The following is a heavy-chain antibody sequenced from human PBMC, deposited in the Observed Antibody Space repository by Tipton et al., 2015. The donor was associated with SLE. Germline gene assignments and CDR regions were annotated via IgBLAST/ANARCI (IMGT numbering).Heavy chain of an antibody. CDR3: AREGVHFWSGSSYYYYYYMDV. J-gene: IGHJ6*03. V-gene: IGHV4-61*02. CDR1: GGSISSGSYY. Sequence: TLSLTCTVSGGSISSGSYYWSWIRQPARKGLEWIGRIYTSGSTNYNPSLKSRVTISVDTSKNQFSLKLSSVTAADTAVYYCAREGVHFWSGSSYYYYYYMDVWGKGTTVTVSS. D-gene: IGHD3-3*02. CDR2: IYTSGST.